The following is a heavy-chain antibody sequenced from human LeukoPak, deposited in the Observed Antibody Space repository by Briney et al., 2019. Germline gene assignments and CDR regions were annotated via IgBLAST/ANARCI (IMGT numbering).Heavy chain of an antibody. Sequence: SETLSLTCTVSGGSISSYYWSWIRQPPGKGLEWIGYIYYSGSTNYNPSLKSRVTISVDTSKDQFSLKLSSVTAADTAVYYCARVRDIGYCSSTSCYPNYYMDVWGKGTTVTVSS. CDR2: IYYSGST. J-gene: IGHJ6*03. CDR3: ARVRDIGYCSSTSCYPNYYMDV. D-gene: IGHD2-2*01. CDR1: GGSISSYY. V-gene: IGHV4-59*01.